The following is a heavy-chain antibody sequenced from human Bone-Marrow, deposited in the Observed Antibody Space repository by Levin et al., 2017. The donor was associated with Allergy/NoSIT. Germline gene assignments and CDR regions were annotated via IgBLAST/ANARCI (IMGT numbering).Heavy chain of an antibody. J-gene: IGHJ4*02. CDR3: ARSVGWGYYGSGSYYMGRYYFDY. CDR2: IYYSGST. Sequence: KPSETLSLTCTVSGGSISSYYWSWIRQPPGKGLEWIGYIYYSGSTNYNPSLKSRVTISVDTSKNQFSLKLSSVTAADTAVYYCARSVGWGYYGSGSYYMGRYYFDYWGQGTLVTVSS. CDR1: GGSISSYY. D-gene: IGHD3-10*01. V-gene: IGHV4-59*01.